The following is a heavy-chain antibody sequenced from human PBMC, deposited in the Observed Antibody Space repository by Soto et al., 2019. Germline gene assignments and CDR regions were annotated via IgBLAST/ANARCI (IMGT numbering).Heavy chain of an antibody. CDR2: IKEDGSEK. CDR3: ESTRLHDY. CDR1: GFNFSVDW. D-gene: IGHD4-4*01. Sequence: EVQLVESGGGLVQPGESLRLSCAVSGFNFSVDWMSWVRQAPGKGLEWVANIKEDGSEKYYEDSGKRRFTISRDNAKKSLSLQMLGLRVEETTIYYCESTRLHDYWGQGALLTVSS. V-gene: IGHV3-7*01. J-gene: IGHJ4*02.